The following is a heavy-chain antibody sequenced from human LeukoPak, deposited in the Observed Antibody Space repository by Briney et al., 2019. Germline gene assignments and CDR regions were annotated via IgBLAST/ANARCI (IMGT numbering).Heavy chain of an antibody. J-gene: IGHJ5*02. Sequence: SETLSLTCTVPGGSISSYYWSWIRQPPAKGLEWIGYIYYSGSTNYNPSLKSRVTISVDTSKNQFSLKLSSVTAADTAVYYCARGSPLFRGVPSNWFDPWGQGTLVTVSS. CDR2: IYYSGST. D-gene: IGHD3-10*01. CDR1: GGSISSYY. CDR3: ARGSPLFRGVPSNWFDP. V-gene: IGHV4-59*01.